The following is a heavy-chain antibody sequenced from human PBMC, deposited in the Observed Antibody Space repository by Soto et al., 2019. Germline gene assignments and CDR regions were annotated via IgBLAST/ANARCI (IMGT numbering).Heavy chain of an antibody. CDR3: TRDLTRFCSGGSCPFSM. V-gene: IGHV1-18*01. J-gene: IGHJ4*02. D-gene: IGHD2-15*01. CDR1: EDIFNNFG. CDR2: VSYYNGNT. Sequence: QAQLVQSGAEVKKPGASVKVACTASEDIFNNFGITWVRQAPGQGLEWLGWVSYYNGNTNYAHRLQGRVFMTTDTATSTAYSELRSLTFNDTAVYYCTRDLTRFCSGGSCPFSMWGPGTQVIVSS.